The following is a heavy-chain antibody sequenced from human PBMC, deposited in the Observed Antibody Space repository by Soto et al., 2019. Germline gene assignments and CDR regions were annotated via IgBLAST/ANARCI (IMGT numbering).Heavy chain of an antibody. CDR1: GFTFSTYG. Sequence: GGSLRLSCAASGFTFSTYGMHWVRQAPGKGLEWVAIIWYDGSNKYYADSVKGRFTISRDDSKNTLYLQMNSLRVEDTAVYFCARDATDSDGGWYPRGFDTWGQGTLVTVSS. CDR3: ARDATDSDGGWYPRGFDT. V-gene: IGHV3-33*01. J-gene: IGHJ5*02. CDR2: IWYDGSNK. D-gene: IGHD6-19*01.